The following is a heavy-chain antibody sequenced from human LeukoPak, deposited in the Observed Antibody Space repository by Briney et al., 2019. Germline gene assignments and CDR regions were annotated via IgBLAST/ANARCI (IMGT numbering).Heavy chain of an antibody. J-gene: IGHJ6*03. V-gene: IGHV1-2*02. Sequence: GASVKVSCKASGYTFTGYYMHWVRQAPGQGLEWMGWINPNSGGTNYAQKFQGRVTMTTDTSTSTAYMELSRLRSDDTAVYYCARDRNYYYYYMDVWGKGTTVTVSS. CDR1: GYTFTGYY. CDR2: INPNSGGT. CDR3: ARDRNYYYYYMDV.